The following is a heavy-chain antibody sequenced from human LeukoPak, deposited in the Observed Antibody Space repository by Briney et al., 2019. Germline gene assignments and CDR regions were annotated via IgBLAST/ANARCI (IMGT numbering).Heavy chain of an antibody. D-gene: IGHD2-15*01. Sequence: PGGSLRLSCAASGFTFSSYAMHWVRQAPGKGLEWVAVISYDGSNKYYADSVKGRFTISRDNSKNTLYLQMNSLRAEDTAVYYCAKDKDIVVVVAATGACDYWGQGTLVTVSS. CDR3: AKDKDIVVVVAATGACDY. CDR1: GFTFSSYA. J-gene: IGHJ4*02. CDR2: ISYDGSNK. V-gene: IGHV3-30*04.